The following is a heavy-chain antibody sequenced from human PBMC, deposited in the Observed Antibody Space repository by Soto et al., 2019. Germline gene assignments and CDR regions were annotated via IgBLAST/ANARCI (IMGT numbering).Heavy chain of an antibody. V-gene: IGHV4-31*03. CDR2: IYYSGTT. Sequence: QVQLQESGPGLLKPSQTLSLTCTVSGGSISNGGSYWSWIRQQPGKGLEWIGNIYYSGTTIYNPSLKSRLTMSVGTSKRKFSLTLSSVTAADAAVYYCARPDIFNYFYGMDVWGQGTTVTVSS. CDR3: ARPDIFNYFYGMDV. D-gene: IGHD2-21*01. J-gene: IGHJ6*02. CDR1: GGSISNGGSY.